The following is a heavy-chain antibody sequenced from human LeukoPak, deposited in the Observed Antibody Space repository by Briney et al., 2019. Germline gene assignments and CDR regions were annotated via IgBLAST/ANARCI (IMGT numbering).Heavy chain of an antibody. CDR2: IWYDGSNK. CDR3: ARDGLIYGSGSCPLDY. V-gene: IGHV3-33*01. J-gene: IGHJ4*02. Sequence: PGGSLRLSCAASGFTFSSYGMHWVRQAPGKGLEWVAVIWYDGSNKCYADSVKGRFTISRDNSKNTLYLQMNSLRAEDTAVYYCARDGLIYGSGSCPLDYWGQGTLVTVSS. D-gene: IGHD3-10*01. CDR1: GFTFSSYG.